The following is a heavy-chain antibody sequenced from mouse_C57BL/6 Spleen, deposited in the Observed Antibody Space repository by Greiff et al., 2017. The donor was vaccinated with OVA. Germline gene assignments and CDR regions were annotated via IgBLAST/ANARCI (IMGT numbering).Heavy chain of an antibody. CDR2: IYPGDGDT. CDR1: GYAFSSSW. Sequence: VQGVESGPELVKPGASVKISCKASGYAFSSSWMNWVKQRPGQGLEWIGRIYPGDGDTNYNGKFKGKATLTADKSSSTAYMQLSSLTSEDSAVYFCAREGGYYSKGFDYWGQGTTLTVSS. CDR3: AREGGYYSKGFDY. V-gene: IGHV1-82*01. D-gene: IGHD2-5*01. J-gene: IGHJ2*01.